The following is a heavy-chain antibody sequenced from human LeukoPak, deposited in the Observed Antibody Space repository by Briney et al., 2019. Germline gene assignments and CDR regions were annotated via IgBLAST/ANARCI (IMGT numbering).Heavy chain of an antibody. Sequence: ASVKVSCKTSGYTFTNNGISWVRQAPGQGLEWMAWINAKNGNRNYAQKFQGRVTMTTDTSTNTAYLELRSLKSDDTAVYYCARNRGSYYGYFQHWGQGTLVTVSS. D-gene: IGHD1-26*01. CDR3: ARNRGSYYGYFQH. J-gene: IGHJ1*01. CDR2: INAKNGNR. CDR1: GYTFTNNG. V-gene: IGHV1-18*01.